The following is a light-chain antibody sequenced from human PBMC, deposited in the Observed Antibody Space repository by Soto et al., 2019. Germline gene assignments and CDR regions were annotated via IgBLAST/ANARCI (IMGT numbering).Light chain of an antibody. V-gene: IGKV3-11*01. CDR3: LQRSDWPPFN. Sequence: EIVLTQSPDTLSLSPGDRATLSCRASQSIGSYLAWYQQKPGQAPRLLIYDASNRATGIPARLSGGGSGTDFTLTISSLEPEDFAVYYCLQRSDWPPFNFGQGTRLDSK. J-gene: IGKJ5*01. CDR2: DAS. CDR1: QSIGSY.